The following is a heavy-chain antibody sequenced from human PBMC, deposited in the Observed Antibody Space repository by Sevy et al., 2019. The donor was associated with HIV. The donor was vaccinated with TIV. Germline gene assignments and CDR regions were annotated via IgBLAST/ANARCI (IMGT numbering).Heavy chain of an antibody. CDR3: ARISSSPRAYYYYFGMDV. Sequence: GESLKISCKGSEYNFTNYWIGWVRQMPGKGLEWMGIIYPGDSGTRYSPSFQDQVIISADKSISTAYLQWSSLKASDTAMYYCARISSSPRAYYYYFGMDVWGQGTTVTVSS. V-gene: IGHV5-51*03. D-gene: IGHD6-6*01. CDR1: EYNFTNYW. CDR2: IYPGDSGT. J-gene: IGHJ6*02.